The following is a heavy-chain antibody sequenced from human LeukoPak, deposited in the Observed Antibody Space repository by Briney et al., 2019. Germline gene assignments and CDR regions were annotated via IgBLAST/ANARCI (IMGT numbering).Heavy chain of an antibody. CDR2: IYSGGST. J-gene: IGHJ4*02. CDR1: GFTVSSNY. Sequence: GGSLRLSCAASGFTVSSNYMSWVRQAPGKGLEWVSVIYSGGSTYYADSVKGRFTISRDNSKNTLYLQMNSLRAEDTAVYYCAKGPTPYSSSSVSADWGQGTLVTVSS. CDR3: AKGPTPYSSSSVSAD. V-gene: IGHV3-66*01. D-gene: IGHD6-6*01.